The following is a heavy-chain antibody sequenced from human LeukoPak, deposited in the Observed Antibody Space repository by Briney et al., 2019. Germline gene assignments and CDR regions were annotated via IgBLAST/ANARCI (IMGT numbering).Heavy chain of an antibody. CDR2: ISSSSSTI. D-gene: IGHD1-26*01. CDR1: GLTFSSYS. Sequence: GGSLRLSCAASGLTFSSYSMNWVRQAPGKGLEWVSYISSSSSTIYYADSVKGRSTISRDNAKNSLYLQMNSLRAEDTAVYYCARKDGSYSGDYWGQGTLVTVSS. CDR3: ARKDGSYSGDY. V-gene: IGHV3-48*01. J-gene: IGHJ4*02.